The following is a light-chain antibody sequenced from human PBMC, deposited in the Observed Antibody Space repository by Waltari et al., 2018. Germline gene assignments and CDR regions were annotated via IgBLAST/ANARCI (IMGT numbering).Light chain of an antibody. V-gene: IGKV1-5*03. CDR2: KAS. CDR3: QQYNTYYT. CDR1: QSISSW. Sequence: DVQMTQSPSTLSASVGDTVTITCRASQSISSWLAWYQQKAGKAPKVLISKASTLESGIPSRFSGSGSGTEFTLTISNLQPDDFATYYCQQYNTYYTFGQGTILEIK. J-gene: IGKJ2*01.